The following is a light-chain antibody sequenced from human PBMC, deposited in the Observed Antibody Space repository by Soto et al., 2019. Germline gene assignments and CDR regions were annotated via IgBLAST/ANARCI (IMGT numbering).Light chain of an antibody. CDR2: DAS. Sequence: EIVVTQSPATLSVSPGERVTLSCRASQSVSSSLAWYQQRPGQAPRLLIYDASNRATGIPARFSGSGSGTDFTLTISSLEPEDFAVYYCQQRSNWRRTFGQGTKLEIK. J-gene: IGKJ2*01. V-gene: IGKV3-11*01. CDR3: QQRSNWRRT. CDR1: QSVSSS.